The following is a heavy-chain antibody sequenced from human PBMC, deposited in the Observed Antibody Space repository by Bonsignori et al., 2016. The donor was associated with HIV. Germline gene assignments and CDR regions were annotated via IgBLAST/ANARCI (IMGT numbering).Heavy chain of an antibody. Sequence: GSLRLSCTISGGSISSYYWSWIQQPPGKGLEWIGYIYYSGSTNYNPSLKSRVTISVDTSKNQFSLKLNSVTAADTAVYYCARGTWTYVNYWGLGTPVTVSS. CDR2: IYYSGST. D-gene: IGHD1-1*01. J-gene: IGHJ4*02. V-gene: IGHV4-59*01. CDR1: GGSISSYY. CDR3: ARGTWTYVNY.